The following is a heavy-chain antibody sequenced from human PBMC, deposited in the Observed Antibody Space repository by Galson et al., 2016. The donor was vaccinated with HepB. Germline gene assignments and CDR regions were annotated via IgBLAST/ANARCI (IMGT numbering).Heavy chain of an antibody. CDR1: GYTFSTYA. D-gene: IGHD3-10*01. J-gene: IGHJ5*02. CDR3: ARGNFGSGLGFRWLDP. CDR2: INAGNGNT. Sequence: SCKASGYTFSTYAMHWVRQAPGQRLEWLGWINAGNGNTKYSQKFPGRVTITRDTSASTGYMELSSLRSEDTAVYYCARGNFGSGLGFRWLDPWGQGTLVTVSS. V-gene: IGHV1-3*01.